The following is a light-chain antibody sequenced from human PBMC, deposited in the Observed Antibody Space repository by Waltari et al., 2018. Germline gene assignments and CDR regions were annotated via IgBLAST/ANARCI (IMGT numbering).Light chain of an antibody. V-gene: IGKV1-39*01. CDR2: AAS. CDR1: QGIDSY. CDR3: QQSYSTPWT. J-gene: IGKJ1*01. Sequence: DIQMTQSPSSLSASVGDRVIITCRASQGIDSYLNWYQQKPGKAPKVLIYAASSLQTEGPSRFSGRGSGTEFTLTISSLQPEDYATYHCQQSYSTPWTFGQGTRVDIK.